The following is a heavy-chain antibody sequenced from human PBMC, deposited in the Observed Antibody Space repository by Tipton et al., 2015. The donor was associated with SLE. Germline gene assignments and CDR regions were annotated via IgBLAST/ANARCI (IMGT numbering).Heavy chain of an antibody. CDR3: ACRIAARRSSLIPFDY. D-gene: IGHD6-6*01. J-gene: IGHJ4*02. CDR1: GDSISSGGYF. V-gene: IGHV4-31*03. CDR2: IYYSGST. Sequence: TLSLTCTVSGDSISSGGYFWSWIRQHPGKGLEWIGYIYYSGSTYYNPSLKSRVTISVDRSRNEFSLKLSSVTAADTAVYYCACRIAARRSSLIPFDYWGQGTLVTVSS.